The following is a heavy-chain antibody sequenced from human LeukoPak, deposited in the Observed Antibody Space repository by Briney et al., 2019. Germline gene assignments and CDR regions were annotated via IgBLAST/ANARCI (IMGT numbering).Heavy chain of an antibody. V-gene: IGHV3-7*04. CDR3: ARGGYQLLWY. D-gene: IGHD2-2*01. CDR1: GFTFSTYW. J-gene: IGHJ4*02. Sequence: PGGSLRLSCAASGFTFSTYWMSWVRQAPGTGLEWVASIKQDGSEKSYVDSVKGRFTISRDNAKNSLYLQMNSLRAEDTAMYYCARGGYQLLWYWVQGTLVTVSS. CDR2: IKQDGSEK.